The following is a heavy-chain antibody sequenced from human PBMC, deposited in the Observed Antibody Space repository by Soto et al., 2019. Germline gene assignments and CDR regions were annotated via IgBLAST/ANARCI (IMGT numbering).Heavy chain of an antibody. V-gene: IGHV1-2*04. D-gene: IGHD1-26*01. CDR3: ARDLVGATIRHDAVAI. J-gene: IGHJ3*02. Sequence: ASVKVSCKASGYTFTGYYMHWVRQAPGQGLEWMGWINPNSGGTNYAQKFQGWVTMSSNMTISTAYMEMRRLRYDDTAVYYCARDLVGATIRHDAVAIWGLGAMVTVSS. CDR1: GYTFTGYY. CDR2: INPNSGGT.